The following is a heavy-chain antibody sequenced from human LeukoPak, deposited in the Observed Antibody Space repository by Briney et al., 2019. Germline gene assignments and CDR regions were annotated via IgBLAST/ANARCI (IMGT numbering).Heavy chain of an antibody. Sequence: GGSLRLSCAASGFPFSSYAMHWVRQAPGKGLEWVAVISYDGSNKYYADSVKGRFTISRDNSKNTLYLQMNSLGAEDTAVYYCARARSGWYLGQFDYWGQGTLVTVSS. CDR3: ARARSGWYLGQFDY. CDR2: ISYDGSNK. D-gene: IGHD6-19*01. CDR1: GFPFSSYA. V-gene: IGHV3-30*04. J-gene: IGHJ4*02.